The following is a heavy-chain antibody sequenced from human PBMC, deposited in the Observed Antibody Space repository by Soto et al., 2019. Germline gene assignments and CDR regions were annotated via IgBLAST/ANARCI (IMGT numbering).Heavy chain of an antibody. V-gene: IGHV3-21*01. CDR3: ARESEDLTSNFDY. Sequence: GGSLRLSCAASGFTFSRYSMNWVRQAPGKGLEWVSSISSTTNYIYYADSMKGRFTVSRDNAKNSVYLDMNSLSAEDTAVYYCARESEDLTSNFDYWGQGTLVTVS. CDR2: ISSTTNYI. CDR1: GFTFSRYS. J-gene: IGHJ4*02.